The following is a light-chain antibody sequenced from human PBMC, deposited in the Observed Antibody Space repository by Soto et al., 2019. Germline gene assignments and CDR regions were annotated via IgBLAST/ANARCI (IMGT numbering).Light chain of an antibody. CDR1: SSDVGGYNY. CDR2: EIH. J-gene: IGLJ3*02. CDR3: TSYTSSGTLV. Sequence: QSALTQPPSASGSPGQSVTISCTGTSSDVGGYNYVSWYQQYPGKAPKLMIYEIHNRPSGVSHRFSGSKSGNTASLTISGLLAEDEADYDCTSYTSSGTLVFGGGTKVTVL. V-gene: IGLV2-14*01.